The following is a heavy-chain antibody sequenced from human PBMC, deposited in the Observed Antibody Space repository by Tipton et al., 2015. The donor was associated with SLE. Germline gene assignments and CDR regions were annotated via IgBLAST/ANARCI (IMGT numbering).Heavy chain of an antibody. D-gene: IGHD2-15*01. Sequence: LSCNVSGVSISSYYWSWIRQPAGKGLEWIGRIHTSGSTNYNPSLKSRVTMSVDTSKNLFSLKLISVTAADTAVYYCAALSSWFDPWGQGTLVTVSS. CDR2: IHTSGST. V-gene: IGHV4-4*07. CDR3: AALSSWFDP. J-gene: IGHJ5*02. CDR1: GVSISSYY.